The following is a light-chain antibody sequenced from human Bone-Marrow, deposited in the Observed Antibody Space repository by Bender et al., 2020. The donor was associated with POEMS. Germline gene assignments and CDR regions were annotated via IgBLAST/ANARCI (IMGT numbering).Light chain of an antibody. CDR2: EVD. CDR3: CSYTATNTF. J-gene: IGLJ2*01. CDR1: NSNVGNSDL. Sequence: QSALTQPASVSGSPGQSITISCAGTNSNVGNSDLVSWYQQHPGNAPKLLIYEVDKRTSGVPGRFSGSKSRNTASLSVSGLQAGDEGTYFCCSYTATNTFFGGGTKLTVL. V-gene: IGLV2-23*02.